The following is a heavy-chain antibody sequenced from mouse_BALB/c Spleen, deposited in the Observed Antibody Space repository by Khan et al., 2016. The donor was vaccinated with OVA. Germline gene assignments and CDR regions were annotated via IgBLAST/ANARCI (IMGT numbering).Heavy chain of an antibody. V-gene: IGHV1-7*01. Sequence: QVQLQQSGAELAKPGASVKMSCKATGYTFTTYWLHWVKQRPGQGLEWIGYISPSTGYAEYNQRFKDRATLTADKSSTTAYMQLTGLTSEDSAVSYCTGWLFTTAYLLEYWDQGTPLTVSS. D-gene: IGHD1-2*01. CDR3: TGWLFTTAYLLEY. CDR1: GYTFTTYW. CDR2: ISPSTGYA. J-gene: IGHJ2*01.